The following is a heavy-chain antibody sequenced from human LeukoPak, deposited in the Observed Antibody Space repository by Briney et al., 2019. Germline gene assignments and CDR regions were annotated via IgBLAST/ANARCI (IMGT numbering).Heavy chain of an antibody. CDR1: GRSISSYY. CDR3: ARDRGYSYGYNNWYFDL. D-gene: IGHD5-18*01. CDR2: IYYSGST. Sequence: SETLSLTCTVSGRSISSYYSSWIRQPPGKGLEWIGYIYYSGSTNYNPSLKSRVTISVDTSKNQFSLKLSSVTAADTAVYYCARDRGYSYGYNNWYFDLWGRGTLVTVSS. V-gene: IGHV4-59*01. J-gene: IGHJ2*01.